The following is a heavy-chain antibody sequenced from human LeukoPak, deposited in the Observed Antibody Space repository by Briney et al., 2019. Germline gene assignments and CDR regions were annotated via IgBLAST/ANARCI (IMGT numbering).Heavy chain of an antibody. CDR2: IMQHGSEK. CDR3: ARRMVGYAFDI. D-gene: IGHD2-8*01. Sequence: GSLRLSCAVSGITSSSDWMSWVRPAPGKVRGWVANIMQHGSEKYYVESVKSRVTISRDTAKNSLYLQMNSLRAEDTAVYCCARRMVGYAFDIWGQGTMVTVSS. J-gene: IGHJ3*02. V-gene: IGHV3-7*01. CDR1: GITSSSDW.